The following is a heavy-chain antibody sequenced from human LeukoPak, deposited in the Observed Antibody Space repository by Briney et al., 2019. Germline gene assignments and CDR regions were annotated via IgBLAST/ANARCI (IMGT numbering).Heavy chain of an antibody. CDR3: ARTSHCSSTSCYSSWFDP. V-gene: IGHV1-18*01. CDR1: GYTFTIYG. D-gene: IGHD2-2*01. CDR2: ISAYNGNT. J-gene: IGHJ5*02. Sequence: ASVTVSFKASGYTFTIYGISWVRQAPGQGLERMGWISAYNGNTNYSQKLQGRVTMTTDTSTSTAYMELRSLRSDDTAVYYCARTSHCSSTSCYSSWFDPWGQGTLVTVSS.